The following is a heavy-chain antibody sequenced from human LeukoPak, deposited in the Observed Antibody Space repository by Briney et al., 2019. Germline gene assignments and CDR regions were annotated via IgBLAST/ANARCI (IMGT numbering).Heavy chain of an antibody. J-gene: IGHJ5*02. Sequence: ASVTVSCKASGYTFTSYDINWVRQATGQGLEWMGWMNPNSGNTGYAQKFQGRVTMTRNTSISTAYMELSSLRSEDTAVYYCARGRGYCSSTSCYRWFDPWGQGTLVTVSS. CDR1: GYTFTSYD. CDR2: MNPNSGNT. D-gene: IGHD2-2*01. CDR3: ARGRGYCSSTSCYRWFDP. V-gene: IGHV1-8*01.